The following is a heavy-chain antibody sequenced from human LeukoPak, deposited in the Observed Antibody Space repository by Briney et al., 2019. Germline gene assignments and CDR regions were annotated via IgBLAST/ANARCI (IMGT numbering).Heavy chain of an antibody. Sequence: ASVKVSCKASGYTFTSYGISWVRQAPGQGLEWMGWISAYNGNTNYAQKLQGRVTMTTDTSTSTAYMELRSLRSDDTAVYYCAREDIVVVPPSIRGGAFDYWGQGTLVTVSS. CDR3: AREDIVVVPPSIRGGAFDY. V-gene: IGHV1-18*01. CDR2: ISAYNGNT. CDR1: GYTFTSYG. D-gene: IGHD2-2*02. J-gene: IGHJ4*02.